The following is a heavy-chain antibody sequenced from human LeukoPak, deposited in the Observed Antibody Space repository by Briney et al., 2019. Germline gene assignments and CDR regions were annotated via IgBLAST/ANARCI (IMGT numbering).Heavy chain of an antibody. J-gene: IGHJ4*02. V-gene: IGHV1-18*01. CDR3: ARDDGGNLDY. CDR1: GYTFNRHG. Sequence: ASVKVSCKGSGYTFNRHGINWVRQAPGQGLEWMGWISAYNGNTQYAQKPQRRVTMTTDKPTSPAYMELRSLRSDDTAVYYCARDDGGNLDYWGQGTLVTVSS. CDR2: ISAYNGNT. D-gene: IGHD4-23*01.